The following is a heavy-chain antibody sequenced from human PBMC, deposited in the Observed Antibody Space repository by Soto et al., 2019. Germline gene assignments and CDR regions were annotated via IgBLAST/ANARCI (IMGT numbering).Heavy chain of an antibody. D-gene: IGHD5-12*01. V-gene: IGHV3-30*18. CDR2: TSYDGSNK. J-gene: IGHJ6*02. Sequence: QLQLAESGGGVVQPGRSLRLSCAASGFTFSLYGMHWVRQAPGRGLEWVAVTSYDGSNKFYADSVKGRFTISRVNSKDALYLEMNSLRPADTAVYFCAYDSGYNGYDVYDYYYGMDVWCQGTTVTVSS. CDR1: GFTFSLYG. CDR3: AYDSGYNGYDVYDYYYGMDV.